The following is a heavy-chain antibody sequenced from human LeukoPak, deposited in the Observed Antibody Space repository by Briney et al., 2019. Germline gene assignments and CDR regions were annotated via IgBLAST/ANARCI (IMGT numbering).Heavy chain of an antibody. V-gene: IGHV1-8*01. CDR3: ARGTPYCSSASCYNY. D-gene: IGHD2-2*02. CDR2: VNPSSGNS. CDR1: GCDFSSFD. Sequence: ASVKVSCKASGCDFSSFDVNWVRQAPGQGLEWMGWVNPSSGNSGYAQKFKGRVTMTRNTSINTAYVELINLQSDDTAVYYCARGTPYCSSASCYNYWGQGSLVTVSS. J-gene: IGHJ4*02.